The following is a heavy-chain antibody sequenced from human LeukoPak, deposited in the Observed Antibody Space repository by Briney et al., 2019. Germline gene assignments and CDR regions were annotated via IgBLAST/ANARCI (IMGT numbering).Heavy chain of an antibody. CDR2: ISASGAIT. V-gene: IGHV3-23*01. Sequence: PGGSLRLSCAAAGFTFSSYAMSWVRQVPGKGLEWVSVISASGAITNYADSVKGRFSISRDNSKNTLYLQMNSLRAEDTAVYYCAKDRDIVATHRLDYWGQGTLVTVSS. D-gene: IGHD5-12*01. J-gene: IGHJ4*02. CDR3: AKDRDIVATHRLDY. CDR1: GFTFSSYA.